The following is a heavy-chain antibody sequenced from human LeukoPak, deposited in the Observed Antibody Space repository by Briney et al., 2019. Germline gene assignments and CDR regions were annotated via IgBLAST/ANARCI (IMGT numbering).Heavy chain of an antibody. CDR1: GFTFRNYV. CDR2: ISGSGGST. J-gene: IGHJ4*02. D-gene: IGHD2-2*02. CDR3: ARGGVVPAAIGY. V-gene: IGHV3-23*01. Sequence: GGSLRLSCAASGFTFRNYVIHWVRQAPGKGLEWVSAISGSGGSTYYADSVKGRFTISRDNSKNTLYLQMNSLRAEDTAVYYCARGGVVPAAIGYWGQGTLVTVSS.